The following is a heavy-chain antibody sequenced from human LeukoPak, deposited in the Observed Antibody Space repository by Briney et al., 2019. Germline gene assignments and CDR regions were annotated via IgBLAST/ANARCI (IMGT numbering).Heavy chain of an antibody. J-gene: IGHJ3*01. Sequence: GRSLRLSCAASGFTFSSYAMHWVRQAPGKGLEWVALMSYDGSDKYFADSVMGRFTISRDNSKNTLYLHMTSLRAEDTAVYYCARPYSGFFAAFDVWGQGTMVTVSS. V-gene: IGHV3-30-3*01. CDR2: MSYDGSDK. D-gene: IGHD3-10*01. CDR3: ARPYSGFFAAFDV. CDR1: GFTFSSYA.